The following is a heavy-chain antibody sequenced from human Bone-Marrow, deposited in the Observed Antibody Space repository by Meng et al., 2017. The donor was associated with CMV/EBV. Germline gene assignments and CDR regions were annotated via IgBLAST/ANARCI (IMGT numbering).Heavy chain of an antibody. Sequence: SETLSLTCTVSGGSISSYYWSWIRQPPGKGLEWIGYIYYSGSTNYNPSLKSRVTISVDTSKNQFSLKLSSVTAADTAVYYCARTDGAAAGLYAFDIWGQGTTVTVSS. J-gene: IGHJ3*02. V-gene: IGHV4-59*01. CDR3: ARTDGAAAGLYAFDI. CDR2: IYYSGST. D-gene: IGHD3-10*01. CDR1: GGSISSYY.